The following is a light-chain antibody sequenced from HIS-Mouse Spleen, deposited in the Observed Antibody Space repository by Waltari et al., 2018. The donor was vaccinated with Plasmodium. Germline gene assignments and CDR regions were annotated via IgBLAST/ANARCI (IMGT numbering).Light chain of an antibody. Sequence: DIQMTQSPSTLSASVGDRVTITCRASQSISSRLAWYQQKPGKDPKLLIYKASSLESGFPSRFSGSGSGTEFTLTISSLQPDDFATYYCQQYNSYSWTFGQGTKVEIK. CDR1: QSISSR. CDR3: QQYNSYSWT. CDR2: KAS. J-gene: IGKJ1*01. V-gene: IGKV1-5*03.